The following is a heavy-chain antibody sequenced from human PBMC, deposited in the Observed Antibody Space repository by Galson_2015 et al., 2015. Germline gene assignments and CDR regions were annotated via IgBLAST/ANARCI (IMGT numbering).Heavy chain of an antibody. V-gene: IGHV1-69*13. CDR2: IIPIFGTA. CDR1: GGTFSSYA. J-gene: IGHJ4*02. CDR3: ARVGTTYCTGGVCYAYYFDY. D-gene: IGHD2-8*02. Sequence: SVKVSCKASGGTFSSYAISWVRQAPGQGLEWMGGIIPIFGTANYAQKFQGRVTITADESTSTAYMELSSLRSEDTAVYYCARVGTTYCTGGVCYAYYFDYWGQGTLVTVSS.